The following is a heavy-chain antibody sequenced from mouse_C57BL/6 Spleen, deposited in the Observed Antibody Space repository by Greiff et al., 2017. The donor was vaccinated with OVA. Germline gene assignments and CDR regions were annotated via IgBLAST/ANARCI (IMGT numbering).Heavy chain of an antibody. CDR1: GYTFTGYW. D-gene: IGHD1-1*01. CDR2: ILPGSGST. V-gene: IGHV1-9*01. J-gene: IGHJ3*01. CDR3: ARQNGSSPWFAY. Sequence: QVQLQQSGAELMKPGASVKLSCKATGYTFTGYWIEWVKQRPGHGLEWIGEILPGSGSTNYNEKFKGKATFTADTSSNTAYMQLSSLTTEDSAVDYFARQNGSSPWFAYWGQGTLVTVSA.